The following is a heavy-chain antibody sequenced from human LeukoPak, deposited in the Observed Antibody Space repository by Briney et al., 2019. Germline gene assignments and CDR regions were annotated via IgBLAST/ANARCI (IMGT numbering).Heavy chain of an antibody. D-gene: IGHD1-26*01. CDR1: GYTFTSYG. J-gene: IGHJ4*02. CDR3: ARDRSGSYFSLRYYFDY. Sequence: ASVKVSCKASGYTFTSYGISWVRQAPGQGLEWMGWISAYNGNTNYAQKLQGRVTMTTDTSTSTAYMELRSLRSDDTAVYYCARDRSGSYFSLRYYFDYWGQGTLVTLSS. V-gene: IGHV1-18*01. CDR2: ISAYNGNT.